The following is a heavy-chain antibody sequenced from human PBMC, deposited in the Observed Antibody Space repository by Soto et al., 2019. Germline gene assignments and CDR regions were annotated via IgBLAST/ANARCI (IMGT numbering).Heavy chain of an antibody. CDR2: IYYSGST. D-gene: IGHD3-22*01. CDR3: ARGRADSSGSYYANDY. CDR1: GGSISSDY. V-gene: IGHV4-59*12. J-gene: IGHJ4*02. Sequence: SETLSLTCTVSGGSISSDYWSWIRQPPGKGLEWIGYIYYSGSTNYNPSLKSRVTISVDTSKNQFSLKLSSVTAADTAVYYCARGRADSSGSYYANDYWGQGTLVTVSS.